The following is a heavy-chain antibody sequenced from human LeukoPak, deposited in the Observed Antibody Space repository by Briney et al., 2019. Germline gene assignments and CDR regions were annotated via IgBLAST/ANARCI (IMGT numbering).Heavy chain of an antibody. CDR1: GGSFSGYY. V-gene: IGHV4-34*01. D-gene: IGHD5-18*01. J-gene: IGHJ5*02. Sequence: SETLSLTCAVYGGSFSGYYWSWIRQPPGKGLEWIGEINHSGSTNYNPSLKSRVTISVDTSKNQFSLKLSSVTAADTAVYYCARGSLYTAMVNWFDPWGQGTLVTVS. CDR3: ARGSLYTAMVNWFDP. CDR2: INHSGST.